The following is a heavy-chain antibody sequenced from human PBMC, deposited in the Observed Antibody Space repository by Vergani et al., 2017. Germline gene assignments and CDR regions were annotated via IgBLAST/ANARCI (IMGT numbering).Heavy chain of an antibody. CDR3: ARNPLLWFYNWFDP. CDR2: INHSGST. V-gene: IGHV4-34*01. CDR1: GGSFSGYY. Sequence: QVQLQQWGAGLLKPSETLSLTCAVYGGSFSGYYWSWIRQPPGKGLEWIGEINHSGSTNYNPSLKSRVTISADTSKNQFSLKLSSVTAAATAVYYCARNPLLWFYNWFDPWGQGTLVTVSS. J-gene: IGHJ5*02. D-gene: IGHD3-10*01.